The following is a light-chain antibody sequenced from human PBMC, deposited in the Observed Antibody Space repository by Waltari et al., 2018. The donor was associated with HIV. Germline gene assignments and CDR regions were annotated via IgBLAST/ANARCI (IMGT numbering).Light chain of an antibody. V-gene: IGKV4-1*01. J-gene: IGKJ1*01. CDR1: QSLLYSANNKNY. Sequence: DSVMTQSPDSLAVSLGERATINCKSSQSLLYSANNKNYLAWSQQRPGQPPKLLIYWASARESGVPDRFSGSGSGTDFTLTISSLQADDVAVYYCHQYFSAPWTFGQGTKVEIK. CDR3: HQYFSAPWT. CDR2: WAS.